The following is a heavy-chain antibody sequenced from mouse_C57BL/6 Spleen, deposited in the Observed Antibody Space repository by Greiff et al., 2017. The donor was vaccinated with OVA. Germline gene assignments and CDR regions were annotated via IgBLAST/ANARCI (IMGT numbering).Heavy chain of an antibody. D-gene: IGHD2-3*01. CDR1: GFSLTSYG. CDR2: IWRGGST. Sequence: VKLVESRPGLVQPSQSLSITCTVSGFSLTSYGVHWVRQSPGKGLEWLGVIWRGGSTDYNAAFMSRLSITKDNSKSQVFFKMNSLQADDTAIYYCAKNSYDGYVDYWGQGTTLTVSS. V-gene: IGHV2-5*01. J-gene: IGHJ2*01. CDR3: AKNSYDGYVDY.